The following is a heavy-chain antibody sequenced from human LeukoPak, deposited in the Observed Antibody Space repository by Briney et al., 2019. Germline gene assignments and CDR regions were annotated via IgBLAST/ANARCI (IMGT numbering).Heavy chain of an antibody. CDR2: IYPGDSDT. CDR1: GYSFISYW. D-gene: IGHD5-12*01. Sequence: GESLKISCKGSGYSFISYWIGWVRQMPGKGLEWMGIIYPGDSDTRYSPSFQGQVTISADKSISTAYLQWSSLRASDTAMYYCARHPGGYDSIRSLDYWGQGTLVTVSS. J-gene: IGHJ4*02. CDR3: ARHPGGYDSIRSLDY. V-gene: IGHV5-51*01.